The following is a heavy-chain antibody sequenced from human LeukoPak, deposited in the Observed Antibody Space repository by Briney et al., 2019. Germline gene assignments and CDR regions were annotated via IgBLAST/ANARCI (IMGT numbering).Heavy chain of an antibody. CDR3: ARGWLRPGWDY. D-gene: IGHD5-12*01. CDR1: GGSINSYY. J-gene: IGHJ4*02. V-gene: IGHV4-59*12. CDR2: IHYSGST. Sequence: PSETLSLTCTVSGGSINSYYWSWIRQPPGRGLEWIGSIHYSGSTSYNPSLRSRVTISVDKSKNQFFLKLSSVTAADTAVYYCARGWLRPGWDYWGQGTLVTVSS.